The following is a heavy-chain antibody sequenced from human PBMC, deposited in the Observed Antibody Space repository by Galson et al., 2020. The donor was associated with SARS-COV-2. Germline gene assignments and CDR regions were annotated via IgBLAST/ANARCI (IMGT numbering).Heavy chain of an antibody. V-gene: IGHV3-72*01. Sequence: SCIASGFTFSDRFMDWVRQAPGKGLEWVARIRNTASRYSTEYSASVKGRFSISRDDSNNSVHLQMNSLTTEDTAVYYCARDWDGAGAYGGQGTLVTVSS. CDR1: GFTFSDRF. CDR3: ARDWDGAGAY. D-gene: IGHD3-10*01. CDR2: IRNTASRYST. J-gene: IGHJ4*02.